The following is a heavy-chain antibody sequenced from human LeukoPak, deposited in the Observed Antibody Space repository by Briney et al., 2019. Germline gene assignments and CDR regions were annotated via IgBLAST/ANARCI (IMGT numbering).Heavy chain of an antibody. D-gene: IGHD3-10*01. V-gene: IGHV3-7*01. Sequence: QTGGSLRLSCAASGFTFSSYWMSWVRQAPGKGLEWVANIKQDGSEEYYVGSVKGRFTISRDNAKNSLYLQMNSLRAEDTAVYYCARLSWFGDVDAFDIWGQGTMVTVSS. CDR2: IKQDGSEE. CDR3: ARLSWFGDVDAFDI. CDR1: GFTFSSYW. J-gene: IGHJ3*02.